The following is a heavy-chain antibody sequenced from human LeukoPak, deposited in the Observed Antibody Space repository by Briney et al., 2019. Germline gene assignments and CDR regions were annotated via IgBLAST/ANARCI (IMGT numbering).Heavy chain of an antibody. D-gene: IGHD2-2*01. J-gene: IGHJ4*02. CDR3: ARGRGTTSSNFDY. CDR1: GYTFTGYY. Sequence: ASVTVSCKASGYTFTGYYMHWVRQAPGQGLEWMGWINPNNGGTNYAQKFQGRVTMTRDTSISTAYMELSRLTSDDTAVYYCARGRGTTSSNFDYWGQGTLVTVSS. V-gene: IGHV1-2*02. CDR2: INPNNGGT.